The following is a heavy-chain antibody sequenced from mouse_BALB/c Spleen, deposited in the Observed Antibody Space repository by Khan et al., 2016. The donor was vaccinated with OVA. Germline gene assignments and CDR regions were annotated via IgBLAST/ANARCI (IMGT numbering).Heavy chain of an antibody. CDR2: ISSGGDYT. J-gene: IGHJ3*01. CDR1: GFTFSSYS. V-gene: IGHV5-6*01. D-gene: IGHD4-1*01. Sequence: EVELVESGGDLVKPGGSLKLSCAASGFTFSSYSMSWVHQTPDKRLEWVATISSGGDYTYYPESVKGRFTISRDNAKNTLYLQMSSLKSEDTAMCYCASHLTGSFAYWGQGTLVTVSA. CDR3: ASHLTGSFAY.